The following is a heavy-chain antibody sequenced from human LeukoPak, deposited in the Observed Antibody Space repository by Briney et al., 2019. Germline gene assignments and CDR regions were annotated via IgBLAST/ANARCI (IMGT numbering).Heavy chain of an antibody. J-gene: IGHJ6*04. V-gene: IGHV3-33*06. CDR3: AKDRITVFGVVPDV. CDR1: GFTFNSYG. CDR2: IWYDGSDK. D-gene: IGHD3-3*01. Sequence: GGSLRLSCAASGFTFNSYGMHWVRQAPGKGLEWVAVIWYDGSDKYYADSVKGRFTISRDNSKNTLYLQMNSLRAEDTAVYYCAKDRITVFGVVPDVWGKGTTVTVSS.